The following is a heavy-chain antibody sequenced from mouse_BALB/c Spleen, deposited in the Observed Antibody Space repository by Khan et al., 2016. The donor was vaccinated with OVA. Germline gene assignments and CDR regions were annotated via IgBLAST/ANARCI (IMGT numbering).Heavy chain of an antibody. J-gene: IGHJ2*01. V-gene: IGHV2-3*01. Sequence: QVQLKQSGPGLVAPSQSLSITCTVSGFSLTTYGVSWIRQPPGKGLEWLGVIWGEGSTNYHSALISRLSISKDNSKSQVFLELNSLQTDDTATYYCATLMIYSFDYWGQGTTLTVSS. CDR3: ATLMIYSFDY. D-gene: IGHD2-3*01. CDR1: GFSLTTYG. CDR2: IWGEGST.